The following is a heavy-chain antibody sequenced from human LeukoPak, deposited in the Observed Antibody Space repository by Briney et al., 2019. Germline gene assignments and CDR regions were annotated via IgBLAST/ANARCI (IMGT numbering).Heavy chain of an antibody. Sequence: ASVKVSCKTSGYTFTGSYLHWVRQVPGQGLEWMGWTNPSTGGTKSAQQFEGRVTMTRDTSNTTGYLALRSLRLDDTDTYYCARGGAFCSITTCHEFDPWGPGTLVIVSS. D-gene: IGHD2-2*01. J-gene: IGHJ5*02. CDR2: TNPSTGGT. V-gene: IGHV1-2*02. CDR3: ARGGAFCSITTCHEFDP. CDR1: GYTFTGSY.